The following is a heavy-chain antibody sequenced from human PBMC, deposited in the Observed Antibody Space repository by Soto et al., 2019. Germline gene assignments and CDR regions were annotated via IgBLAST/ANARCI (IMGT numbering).Heavy chain of an antibody. D-gene: IGHD2-2*01. CDR1: GFTFSSYS. CDR2: ISSSSSYI. CDR3: ARDMALRHCSSTSCYLDDY. V-gene: IGHV3-21*01. Sequence: GGSLRLSCAASGFTFSSYSMNWVRQAPGKGLEWVSSISSSSSYIYYADSVKGRFTISRDNAKNSLYLQMNSLRAEDTAAYYCARDMALRHCSSTSCYLDDYWGQGTLVTVSS. J-gene: IGHJ4*02.